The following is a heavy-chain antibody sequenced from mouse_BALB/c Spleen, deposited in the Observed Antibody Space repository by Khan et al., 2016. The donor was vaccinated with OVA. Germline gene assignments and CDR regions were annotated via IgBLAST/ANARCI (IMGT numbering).Heavy chain of an antibody. V-gene: IGHV3-5*02. D-gene: IGHD1-1*01. CDR3: ARDNGSLYWYFDV. Sequence: EVQLQESGPGLVKPSQTVSLTCTVTGISITTGNYRWSWIRQFPGNKLEWIGNKNYRDTITYNPSLTSRTTITKDTSKSQSFLEMNSLTADVTATDCFARDNGSLYWYFDVWGAGTTVTVSS. CDR1: GISITTGNYR. J-gene: IGHJ1*01. CDR2: KNYRDTI.